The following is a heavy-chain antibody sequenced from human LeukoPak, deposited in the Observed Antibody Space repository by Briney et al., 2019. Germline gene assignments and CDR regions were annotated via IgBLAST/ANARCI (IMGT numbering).Heavy chain of an antibody. CDR1: GGTFSSYA. Sequence: SVKVSCKXSGGTFSSYAISWVRQAPGQGLEWMGGIIPIFGTANYAQKFQGRVTITADESTSTAYMELSSLRSEDTAVYYCARGTSPTYYYDSSGPDLGYWGQGTLVTVSS. D-gene: IGHD3-22*01. CDR2: IIPIFGTA. CDR3: ARGTSPTYYYDSSGPDLGY. V-gene: IGHV1-69*01. J-gene: IGHJ4*02.